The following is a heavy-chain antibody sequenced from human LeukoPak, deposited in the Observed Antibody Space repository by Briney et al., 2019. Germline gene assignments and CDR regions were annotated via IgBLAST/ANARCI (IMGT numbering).Heavy chain of an antibody. CDR3: ARARRDCSSTSCYTEYAFDI. CDR1: GGSISSYY. CDR2: IYTSGST. Sequence: PSETLSLTCTVSGGSISSYYWSWIRQPAGKGLEWIGRIYTSGSTNYNPSLKSRVTMSVDTSKNQFSLKLSSVTAADTAVYYCARARRDCSSTSCYTEYAFDIWGQGTMVTVSS. D-gene: IGHD2-2*02. V-gene: IGHV4-4*07. J-gene: IGHJ3*02.